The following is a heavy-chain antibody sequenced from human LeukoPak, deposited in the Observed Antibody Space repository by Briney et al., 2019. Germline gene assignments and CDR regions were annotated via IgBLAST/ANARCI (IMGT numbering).Heavy chain of an antibody. J-gene: IGHJ4*02. CDR1: GFTFSSYS. CDR2: ISSSSGSI. Sequence: PGGSLRLSCAASGFTFSSYSINWVRQAPGKGLEWVSYISSSSGSIYYADSVKGRFSISRDNAKSSVSLHMNSLRDEDTAVYYCARGCDTNCFFNDYWGQGTLVTVS. CDR3: ARGCDTNCFFNDY. V-gene: IGHV3-48*02. D-gene: IGHD2-8*01.